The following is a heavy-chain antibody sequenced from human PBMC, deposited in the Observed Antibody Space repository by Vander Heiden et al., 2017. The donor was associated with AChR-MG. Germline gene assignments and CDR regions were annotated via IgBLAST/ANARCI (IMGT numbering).Heavy chain of an antibody. CDR3: GPSRGGSGDY. Sequence: QLQLQESGSGLVKPSETLSLTCTVSGGSSSSSRYYWGWVPEPGGKGLEWIGSIYYSRSNYYNPSLKSRVTIAVDKSKNQFSLKLSSVTAADTAVYDCGPSRGGSGDYWGQGTLVTVSS. J-gene: IGHJ4*02. D-gene: IGHD3-10*01. CDR2: IYYSRSN. V-gene: IGHV4-39*01. CDR1: GGSSSSSRYY.